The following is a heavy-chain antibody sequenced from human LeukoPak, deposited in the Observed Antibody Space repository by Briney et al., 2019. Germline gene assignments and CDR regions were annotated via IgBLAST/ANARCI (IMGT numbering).Heavy chain of an antibody. J-gene: IGHJ4*02. CDR3: ARGLGSSSWYFDY. D-gene: IGHD6-13*01. CDR2: IYYSGST. V-gene: IGHV4-39*07. Sequence: SETLSLTCTVSGGSISSSSYYWGWIRQPPGKGLEWIGSIYYSGSTYYNPSLKSRVTISVDTSKNQFSLKLSSVTAADTAVYYCARGLGSSSWYFDYWGQGTLVTVSS. CDR1: GGSISSSSYY.